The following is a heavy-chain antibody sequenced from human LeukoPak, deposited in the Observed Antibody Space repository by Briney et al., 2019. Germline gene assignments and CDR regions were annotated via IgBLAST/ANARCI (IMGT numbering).Heavy chain of an antibody. D-gene: IGHD1-26*01. V-gene: IGHV1-46*01. Sequence: GASVKVSCKASGYTFTSYYMHWVRQAPGQGLEWMGIINPSGGSTSYAQKFQGRVTMTRNTSISSAYMELSSLRSEDTAVYYCVRAQSGSYGKYGLVVWGQGTSVTVSS. J-gene: IGHJ6*02. CDR2: INPSGGST. CDR1: GYTFTSYY. CDR3: VRAQSGSYGKYGLVV.